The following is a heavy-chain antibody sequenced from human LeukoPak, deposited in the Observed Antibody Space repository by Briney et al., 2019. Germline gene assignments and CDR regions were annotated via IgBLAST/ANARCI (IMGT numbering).Heavy chain of an antibody. CDR3: ARDPRTSSTSRNYFES. Sequence: GGSLRLSCAASGFTFRYYAMHWVRQAPGKGLEWVAVISNDGSIQYYTDSVKGRFIISRDDSKNRMYLQMNSLRVDDTALYYCARDPRTSSTSRNYFESWGQGTLVTVSS. V-gene: IGHV3-30-3*01. CDR2: ISNDGSIQ. J-gene: IGHJ4*02. D-gene: IGHD6-13*01. CDR1: GFTFRYYA.